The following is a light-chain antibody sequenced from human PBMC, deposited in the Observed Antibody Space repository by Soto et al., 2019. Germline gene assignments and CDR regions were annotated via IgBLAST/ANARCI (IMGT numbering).Light chain of an antibody. CDR1: QGISNY. Sequence: DIQMTQSPSSLSASVGDRVTITCRASQGISNYLAWYQQIPGKVPKLLISAASTLQSGVPSRFSGSGSGTDFTITISSLQPEDGANYYCQEYTSVPAFGGGTKVDSK. V-gene: IGKV1-27*01. CDR3: QEYTSVPA. J-gene: IGKJ4*01. CDR2: AAS.